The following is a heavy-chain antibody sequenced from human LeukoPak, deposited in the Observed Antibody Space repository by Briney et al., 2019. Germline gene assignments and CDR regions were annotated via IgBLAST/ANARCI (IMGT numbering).Heavy chain of an antibody. CDR3: AKVWVTMVRGSSMDV. CDR1: GFTFSSYG. Sequence: GGSLRLSCAASGFTFSSYGMHWVRQAPGKGLEWVAFIRYGGSNKYYADSVKGRFTISRDNSKNTLYLQMNSLRAEDTAVYYCAKVWVTMVRGSSMDVWGQGTTVTVSS. D-gene: IGHD3-10*01. J-gene: IGHJ6*02. CDR2: IRYGGSNK. V-gene: IGHV3-30*02.